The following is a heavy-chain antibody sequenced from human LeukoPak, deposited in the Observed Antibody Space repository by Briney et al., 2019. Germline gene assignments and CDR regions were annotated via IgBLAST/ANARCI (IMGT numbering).Heavy chain of an antibody. Sequence: PGGSLRLSCAASGFTFSSYAMHWVRQAPGKGLEWVAVISYDGSNKYYADSVKGRFTISRDNSKNTLYLQMNSLRAEDTAVYYCARDNTLTYDIFTGPGEDNWFDPGGQGTLVTVSS. CDR1: GFTFSSYA. J-gene: IGHJ5*02. CDR2: ISYDGSNK. CDR3: ARDNTLTYDIFTGPGEDNWFDP. V-gene: IGHV3-30*04. D-gene: IGHD3-9*01.